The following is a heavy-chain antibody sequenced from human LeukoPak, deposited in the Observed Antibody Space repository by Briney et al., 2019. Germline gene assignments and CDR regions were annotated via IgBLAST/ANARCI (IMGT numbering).Heavy chain of an antibody. J-gene: IGHJ4*02. D-gene: IGHD6-13*01. CDR3: RAAADLNDY. CDR1: GFTFSGSA. CDR2: IRSKADSYTT. V-gene: IGHV3-73*01. Sequence: GGSLKLSSAASGFTFSGSAMHWVRQASGKGLEWLGRIRSKADSYTTAYAASVKGRFIVSRDDSKNTAYLQMNSLKTEDTAVYYCRAAADLNDYWGQGTLVTVSS.